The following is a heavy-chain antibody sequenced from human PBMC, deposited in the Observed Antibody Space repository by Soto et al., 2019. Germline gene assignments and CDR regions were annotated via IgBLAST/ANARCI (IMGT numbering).Heavy chain of an antibody. CDR1: GGSFSGYY. Sequence: SETLSLTCAVYGGSFSGYYWSWIRQPPGKGLEWIGEINHSGSTNYNPSLKSRVTISVDTSKNQFSLKLSSVTAADTAVYYCAKAHYDILTGYRGIDYWGQGILVTVAS. D-gene: IGHD3-9*01. CDR2: INHSGST. J-gene: IGHJ4*02. CDR3: AKAHYDILTGYRGIDY. V-gene: IGHV4-34*01.